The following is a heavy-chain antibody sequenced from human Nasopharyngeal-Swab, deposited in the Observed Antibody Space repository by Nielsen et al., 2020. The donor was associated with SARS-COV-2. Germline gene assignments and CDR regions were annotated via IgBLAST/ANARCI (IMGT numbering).Heavy chain of an antibody. CDR1: GGTFSSYA. V-gene: IGHV1-69*04. D-gene: IGHD3-10*01. CDR3: ASSITMVRGVITVSGAFDI. J-gene: IGHJ3*02. CDR2: IIPILGIA. Sequence: SVNVSCKASGGTFSSYAISWVRQAPGQGLEWMGRIIPILGIANYAQKFQGRVTITADKSTSTAYMELSSLRSEDTAVYYCASSITMVRGVITVSGAFDIWGQGTMVTVSS.